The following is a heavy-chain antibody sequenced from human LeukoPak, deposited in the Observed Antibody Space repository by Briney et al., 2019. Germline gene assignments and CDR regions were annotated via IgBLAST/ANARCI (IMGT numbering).Heavy chain of an antibody. CDR1: GGSISSYY. D-gene: IGHD3-22*01. Sequence: PSETLSLTCTVSGGSISSYYWSWIRQPPGKGLEWIGYIYYSGSTNYNPSLKSRVTISVGTSKNQFSLKLSSVTAADTAVYYCARHSGGRDSSGEYWYFDLWGRGTLVTVSS. J-gene: IGHJ2*01. CDR2: IYYSGST. CDR3: ARHSGGRDSSGEYWYFDL. V-gene: IGHV4-59*08.